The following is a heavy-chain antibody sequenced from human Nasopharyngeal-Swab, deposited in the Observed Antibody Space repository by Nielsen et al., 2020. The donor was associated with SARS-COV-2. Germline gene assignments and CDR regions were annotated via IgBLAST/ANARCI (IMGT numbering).Heavy chain of an antibody. Sequence: GSLRLSCAVYGGSFSGYYWSWIRQPPGKGLEWIGEINHSGSTNCNPSLKSRVTISVDTSKNQFSLKLSSVTAADTAVYYCARVGDYYDSSDMGDYWGQGTLVTVSS. CDR2: INHSGST. J-gene: IGHJ4*02. CDR1: GGSFSGYY. D-gene: IGHD3-22*01. V-gene: IGHV4-34*01. CDR3: ARVGDYYDSSDMGDY.